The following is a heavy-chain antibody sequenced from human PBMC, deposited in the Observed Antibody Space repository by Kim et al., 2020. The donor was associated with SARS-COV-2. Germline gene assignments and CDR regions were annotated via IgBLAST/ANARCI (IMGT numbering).Heavy chain of an antibody. Sequence: GGSLRLSCAASGFTFSSYAMHWVRQAPGKGLEWVAVISYDGSNKYYADSVKGRFTISRDNSKNTLYLQMNSLRAEDTAVYYCARDQYSSSWGYYYYYGM. D-gene: IGHD6-13*01. CDR1: GFTFSSYA. CDR2: ISYDGSNK. V-gene: IGHV3-30-3*01. J-gene: IGHJ6*01. CDR3: ARDQYSSSWGYYYYYGM.